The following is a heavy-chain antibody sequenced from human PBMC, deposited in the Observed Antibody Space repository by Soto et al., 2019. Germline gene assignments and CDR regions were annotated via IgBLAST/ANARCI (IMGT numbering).Heavy chain of an antibody. Sequence: QVQLQESGPGLVKPSETLSLTCTVSGGSISGNYWTWIRQPPGKGLEWIGYIYYSGSTNYNPSLKSRVTISIDTSKNQFSLKLSSVTAADTAVYYCARLWTTVANDYWDQGTLVTVSS. V-gene: IGHV4-59*08. CDR3: ARLWTTVANDY. J-gene: IGHJ4*02. CDR1: GGSISGNY. CDR2: IYYSGST. D-gene: IGHD4-17*01.